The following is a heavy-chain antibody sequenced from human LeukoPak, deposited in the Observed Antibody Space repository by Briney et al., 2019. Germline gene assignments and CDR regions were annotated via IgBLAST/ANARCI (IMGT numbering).Heavy chain of an antibody. D-gene: IGHD5-24*01. CDR2: IYHSGST. CDR1: GYSISSGYY. Sequence: SETLSLTCTVSGYSISSGYYWGWIRQPPGKGLEWIGSIYHSGSTYYNPSLKSRVTISVDTSKNQFSLKLSSVTAADTAVYYCASTRGRWLQFNITYFDYWGQGTLVTVSS. CDR3: ASTRGRWLQFNITYFDY. V-gene: IGHV4-38-2*02. J-gene: IGHJ4*02.